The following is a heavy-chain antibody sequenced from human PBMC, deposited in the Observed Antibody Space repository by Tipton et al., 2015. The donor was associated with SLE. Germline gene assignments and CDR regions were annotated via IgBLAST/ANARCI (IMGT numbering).Heavy chain of an antibody. J-gene: IGHJ4*02. CDR2: IYYSGST. CDR3: ARDTIFGVAH. Sequence: TLSLTCTVSGGSISSSSYYWGWIRQPPGKGLEGIGSIYYSGSTYYNPSLKSRVTISVDTSKNQFSLKLSSVTAADTAVYYCARDTIFGVAHWGQGTLVTVSS. CDR1: GGSISSSSYY. D-gene: IGHD3-3*01. V-gene: IGHV4-39*07.